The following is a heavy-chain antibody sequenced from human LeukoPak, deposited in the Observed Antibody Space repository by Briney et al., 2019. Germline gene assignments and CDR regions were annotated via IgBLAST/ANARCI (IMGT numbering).Heavy chain of an antibody. D-gene: IGHD3-10*01. Sequence: ASVKVSCKASGYTFASYDINWVRQATGQGLEWMGWMNPNSGNTGYAQKFQGRVTMTRNTSISTAYMELSSLRSEDTAVYYCARSTWFGELLFDYWGQGTLVTVSS. CDR2: MNPNSGNT. V-gene: IGHV1-8*01. CDR3: ARSTWFGELLFDY. CDR1: GYTFASYD. J-gene: IGHJ4*02.